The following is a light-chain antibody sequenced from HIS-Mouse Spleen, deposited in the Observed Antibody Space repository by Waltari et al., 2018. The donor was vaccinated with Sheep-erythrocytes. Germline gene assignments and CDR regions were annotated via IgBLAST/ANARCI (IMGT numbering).Light chain of an antibody. J-gene: IGLJ1*01. CDR1: SSAVGGYSY. CDR2: DVS. CDR3: CSYAGSYNHV. Sequence: QSALTQPRSVSGSPGPSLTISCTGTSSAVGGYSYVSWYQQHPGKAPKLMIYDVSKRPSGVPDRFSGSKSGNTASLTISGLQAEDEADYYCCSYAGSYNHVFATGTKVTVL. V-gene: IGLV2-11*01.